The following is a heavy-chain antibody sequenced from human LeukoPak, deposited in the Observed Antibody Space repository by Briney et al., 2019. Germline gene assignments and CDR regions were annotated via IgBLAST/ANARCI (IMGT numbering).Heavy chain of an antibody. Sequence: PSETLSLTCTVSGGSISSYYWSWIRQPPGKGLEWIGYIYYSGSTYYNPSLKSRVTISVDTSKNQFSLKLSSVTAADTAVYYCAREVWADNWNYFDYWGQGTLVTVSS. J-gene: IGHJ4*02. CDR1: GGSISSYY. D-gene: IGHD1-20*01. CDR3: AREVWADNWNYFDY. V-gene: IGHV4-59*12. CDR2: IYYSGST.